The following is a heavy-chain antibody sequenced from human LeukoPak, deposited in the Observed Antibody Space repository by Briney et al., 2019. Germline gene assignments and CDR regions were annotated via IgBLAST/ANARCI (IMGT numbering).Heavy chain of an antibody. Sequence: ASVKASCKAAGYTFTSYGISWVRQAPGQGLKWMGWISAYNGNTNYAQKLRGRVTMTTDTSTSTAYMELRSLRSDDTAVYYCARRRLVEDYWGQGTLVTVSS. CDR2: ISAYNGNT. J-gene: IGHJ4*02. CDR3: ARRRLVEDY. V-gene: IGHV1-18*01. D-gene: IGHD6-6*01. CDR1: GYTFTSYG.